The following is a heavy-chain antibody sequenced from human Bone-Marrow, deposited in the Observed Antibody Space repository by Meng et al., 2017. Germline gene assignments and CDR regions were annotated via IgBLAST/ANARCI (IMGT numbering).Heavy chain of an antibody. CDR3: ARHSRRYSSGWLPVDY. Sequence: GESLKISCKGSGYSFTSYWIGWVRQMPGKGLEWMGIIYPGDSDTRYSPSFQGQVTISADKSISTAYLQWSSLKASDTAMYYCARHSRRYSSGWLPVDYWGQGTLVIVSS. J-gene: IGHJ4*02. D-gene: IGHD6-19*01. CDR1: GYSFTSYW. V-gene: IGHV5-51*01. CDR2: IYPGDSDT.